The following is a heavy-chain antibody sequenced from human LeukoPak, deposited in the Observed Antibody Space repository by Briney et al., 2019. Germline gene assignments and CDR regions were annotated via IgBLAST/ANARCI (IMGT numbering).Heavy chain of an antibody. CDR3: ARSTSDYYGSSLRFDY. D-gene: IGHD3-10*01. CDR2: IIPIFGTA. J-gene: IGHJ4*02. Sequence: ASVKVSCKASGGTFSSYAISWVRQAPGQGLEWMGGIIPIFGTANYARKFQGRVTITTDESTSTAYMELSSLRSEDTAVYYCARSTSDYYGSSLRFDYWGQGTLVTVSS. V-gene: IGHV1-69*05. CDR1: GGTFSSYA.